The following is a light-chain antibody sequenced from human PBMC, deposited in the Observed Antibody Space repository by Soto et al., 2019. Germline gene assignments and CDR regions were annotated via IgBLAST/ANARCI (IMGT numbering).Light chain of an antibody. CDR3: SSYAGNNNVV. Sequence: QSVLTQPPSASGSPGQSVTISCTGTSSDVGDYKFVSWYQQHPGKAPKLLIYEASRRPSGVPDRFSGSKSGNTASLTVSGLQAEDEADYYCSSYAGNNNVVFGGGTKLTVL. CDR2: EAS. CDR1: SSDVGDYKF. J-gene: IGLJ2*01. V-gene: IGLV2-8*01.